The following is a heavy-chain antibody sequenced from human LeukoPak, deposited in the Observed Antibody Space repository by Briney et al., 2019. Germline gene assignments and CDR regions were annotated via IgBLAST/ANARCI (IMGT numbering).Heavy chain of an antibody. D-gene: IGHD1-26*01. CDR1: GGSISSGRDY. V-gene: IGHV4-31*03. Sequence: PSQTLSLTCTVSGGSISSGRDYWSWIRQHPGKGLEWIGYIYYSGSTYYNPSLKSRITTPLDTSKNQFSLKLSSVTAADTAVYYCARGRSVWVGATNFRNWFDPWGQGTLVTVSS. J-gene: IGHJ5*02. CDR3: ARGRSVWVGATNFRNWFDP. CDR2: IYYSGST.